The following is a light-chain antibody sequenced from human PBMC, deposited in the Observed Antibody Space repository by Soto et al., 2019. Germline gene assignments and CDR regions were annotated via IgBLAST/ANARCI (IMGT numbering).Light chain of an antibody. CDR1: QSVSSN. CDR2: GAS. Sequence: IVMTQSPTTLSVSPGERATLSCRASQSVSSNLAWYQQKPGQAPRLLIYGASTRATGIPARFSGSGSGTEFTLTISRLQPDDFATYFCHSRAFGQGTRLEIK. V-gene: IGKV3-15*01. J-gene: IGKJ5*01. CDR3: HSRA.